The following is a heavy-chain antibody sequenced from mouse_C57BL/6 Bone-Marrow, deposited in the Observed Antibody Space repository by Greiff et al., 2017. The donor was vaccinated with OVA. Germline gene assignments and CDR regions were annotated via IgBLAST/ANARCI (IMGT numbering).Heavy chain of an antibody. CDR2: IRSKSNNYAT. J-gene: IGHJ3*01. Sequence: EVKLVESGGGLVQPKGSLKLSCAASGFSFNTYAMNWVRQAPGKGLEWVARIRSKSNNYATYYADSVKDRFTISRDDSESMLYLQMNNLKTEDTAMYYCVRQRLGRFAYWGQGTLVTVSA. D-gene: IGHD4-1*01. CDR1: GFSFNTYA. V-gene: IGHV10-1*01. CDR3: VRQRLGRFAY.